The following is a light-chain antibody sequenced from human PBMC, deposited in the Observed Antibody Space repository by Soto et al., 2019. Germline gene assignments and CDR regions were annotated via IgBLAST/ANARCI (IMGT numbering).Light chain of an antibody. Sequence: DIQMTQSPSSVSASVGDRVTITCRASQDINIWLAWYQQKPGKAPKLLIYAASTLQTGVPSRFSGGGSGTDFTLTIVSLQPEDFATYYCQQANNFPITFGQGTRLEIK. J-gene: IGKJ5*01. CDR1: QDINIW. CDR2: AAS. CDR3: QQANNFPIT. V-gene: IGKV1-12*01.